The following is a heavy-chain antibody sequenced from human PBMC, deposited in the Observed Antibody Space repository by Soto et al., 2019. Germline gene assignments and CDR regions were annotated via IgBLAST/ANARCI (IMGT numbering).Heavy chain of an antibody. CDR3: FRDLPYVYTGNV. J-gene: IGHJ3*01. D-gene: IGHD3-16*01. CDR1: GAVVTSGENY. V-gene: IGHV4-30-4*08. CDR2: IYDSGVT. Sequence: TLSLTCSVSGAVVTSGENYWSWVRQPPGKGLEWLGYIYDSGVTSYTPALKSRVTLSLDRPNNQVSLKLRSVTAADTAVYFCFRDLPYVYTGNVWGQGTWVPV.